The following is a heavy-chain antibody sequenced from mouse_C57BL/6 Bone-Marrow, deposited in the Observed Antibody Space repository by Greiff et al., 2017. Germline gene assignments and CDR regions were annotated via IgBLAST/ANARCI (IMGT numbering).Heavy chain of an antibody. J-gene: IGHJ2*01. CDR1: GYAFSSSW. CDR3: ARPGRVFDY. CDR2: IYPGDGDT. V-gene: IGHV1-82*01. D-gene: IGHD4-1*01. Sequence: QVQLQQSGPELVKPGASVKISCKASGYAFSSSWMNWVKQRPGKGLEWIGRIYPGDGDTNYNGKFKGKATLTADKSSSTAYMQLSSLTSEDSAVYFCARPGRVFDYWGQGTTLTVSS.